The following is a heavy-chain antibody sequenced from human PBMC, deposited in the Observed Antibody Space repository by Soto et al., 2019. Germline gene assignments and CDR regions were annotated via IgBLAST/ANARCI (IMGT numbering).Heavy chain of an antibody. D-gene: IGHD5-12*01. CDR3: ARDHRGVATTVFDY. CDR2: ISSSSSTI. V-gene: IGHV3-48*02. J-gene: IGHJ4*02. Sequence: PGGSLRLSCAAFGFTFSSYSMNWVRQTPGKGLEWVSYISSSSSTIYYADSVKGRFTISRDNAKNSLYLQMNSLRDEDTAVYYCARDHRGVATTVFDYWGQGTLVTVSS. CDR1: GFTFSSYS.